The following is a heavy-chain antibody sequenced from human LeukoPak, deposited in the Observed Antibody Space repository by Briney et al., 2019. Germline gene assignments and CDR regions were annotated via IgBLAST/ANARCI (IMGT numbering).Heavy chain of an antibody. CDR3: AKSPPGIAAAGTLPVQH. CDR1: GFTFSSYG. Sequence: AGGSLRLSCAASGFTFSSYGMHWVRQAPGKGLEWVAVISYDGSNKYYADSVKGRFTISRDNSKNTLYLQMNSLRAEDTAVYYCAKSPPGIAAAGTLPVQHWGQGTLVTVSS. V-gene: IGHV3-30*18. CDR2: ISYDGSNK. J-gene: IGHJ1*01. D-gene: IGHD6-13*01.